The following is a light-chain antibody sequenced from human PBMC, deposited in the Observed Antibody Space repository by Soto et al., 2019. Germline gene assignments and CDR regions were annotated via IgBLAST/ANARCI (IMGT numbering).Light chain of an antibody. V-gene: IGKV3D-15*01. CDR3: QQYNNWPLT. Sequence: EIVLTQSPGTLSLSPGERVTLSCRASQSVSNNYLAWYQPKPGQAPRLLLYDASTRATGIPARFSGRASGTEFTLTISSLLSEDFAVYYCQQYNNWPLTFGGGTKVDIK. CDR2: DAS. J-gene: IGKJ4*01. CDR1: QSVSNN.